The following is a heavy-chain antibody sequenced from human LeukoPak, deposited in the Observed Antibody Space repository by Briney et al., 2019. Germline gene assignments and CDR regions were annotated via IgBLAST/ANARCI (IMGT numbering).Heavy chain of an antibody. CDR2: IWYDGSNK. CDR1: GFTFSSYS. V-gene: IGHV3-33*01. Sequence: PGGSLRLSCAASGFTFSSYSMHWVRQAPGKGLEWVAVIWYDGSNKYYADSVKGRFTISRDNSKNTLYLQMNSLRAEDTAVYYCARDGWYYYYYGMDVWGQGTTVTVSS. D-gene: IGHD2-15*01. CDR3: ARDGWYYYYYGMDV. J-gene: IGHJ6*02.